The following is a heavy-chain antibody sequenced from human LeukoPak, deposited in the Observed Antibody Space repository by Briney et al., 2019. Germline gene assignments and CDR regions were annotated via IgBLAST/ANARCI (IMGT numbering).Heavy chain of an antibody. CDR2: INPSSGVA. J-gene: IGHJ6*03. Sequence: ASVKVSCKASGYTFTGYYMHWVRQAPGQGLGWMGWINPSSGVAKYAEKFQGRVTMTRDTSISTAYMELNRLRSDDTAVYFCARDLERSGYSYYNFYYMAVWGKGTTVTMSS. CDR1: GYTFTGYY. CDR3: ARDLERSGYSYYNFYYMAV. V-gene: IGHV1-2*02. D-gene: IGHD3-3*01.